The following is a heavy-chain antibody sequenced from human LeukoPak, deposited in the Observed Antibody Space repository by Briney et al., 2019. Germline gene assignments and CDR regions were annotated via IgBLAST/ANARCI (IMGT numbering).Heavy chain of an antibody. V-gene: IGHV3-23*01. D-gene: IGHD5-24*01. CDR1: GLSFSSYV. J-gene: IGHJ4*02. CDR3: ARRDVPRRTLDY. Sequence: GGSLRLSCVASGLSFSSYVMNWVRQAPGKGLEWVSTINGGGDGTYYADSVKGRFTISRDNAKKSLYLQMNSLRAEDTAVYVCARRDVPRRTLDYWGQGTLVTVSS. CDR2: INGGGDGT.